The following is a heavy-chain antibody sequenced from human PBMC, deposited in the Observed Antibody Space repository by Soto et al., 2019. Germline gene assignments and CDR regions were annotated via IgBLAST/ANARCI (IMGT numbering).Heavy chain of an antibody. CDR3: ANETYALGNAFDI. J-gene: IGHJ3*02. V-gene: IGHV3-30*18. CDR2: ISYNGGSI. CDR1: GFSFSSFG. Sequence: QVQVEESGGGVVQPGRSLKLSCVASGFSFSSFGMHWVRQAPGKGLEWVAVISYNGGSIQYAESVRGRFIISRDNSKNTLYLQMNSLRAEDTAVYHCANETYALGNAFDIWVQGTMVIVSS. D-gene: IGHD3-16*01.